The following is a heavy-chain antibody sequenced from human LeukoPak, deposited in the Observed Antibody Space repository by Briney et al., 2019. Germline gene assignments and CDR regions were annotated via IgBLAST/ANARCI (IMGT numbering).Heavy chain of an antibody. V-gene: IGHV3-74*01. J-gene: IGHJ4*02. CDR3: ARGLVPGFLDY. Sequence: GGSLRLACAASGFTFSSSWMYWVRQAPGKGLVWVSRINSDESITTYADSVKGRFTISRDNAKNTLYLQMNSLRAEDTAVYYCARGLVPGFLDYWGQGTPVTVSS. CDR2: INSDESIT. D-gene: IGHD4-11*01. CDR1: GFTFSSSW.